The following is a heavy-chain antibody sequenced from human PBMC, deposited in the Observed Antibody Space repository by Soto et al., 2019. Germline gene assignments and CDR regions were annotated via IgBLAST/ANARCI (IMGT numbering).Heavy chain of an antibody. CDR1: GGSISSGGYY. V-gene: IGHV4-31*03. D-gene: IGHD6-19*01. Sequence: PSETLSLTCTVSGGSISSGGYYWSWIRQHPGKGLEWIGYIYYSGSTYYNPSLKSRVTISVDTSKNQFSLKLSSVTAADTAVYCCARDVRDRWLRGMDVWGQGTTVT. J-gene: IGHJ6*02. CDR2: IYYSGST. CDR3: ARDVRDRWLRGMDV.